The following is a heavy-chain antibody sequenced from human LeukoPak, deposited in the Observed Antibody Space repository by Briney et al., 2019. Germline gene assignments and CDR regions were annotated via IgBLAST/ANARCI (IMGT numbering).Heavy chain of an antibody. CDR1: GFTFSSYA. CDR3: ARDSPNDFWSGYSLYFDY. Sequence: GGSLRLSCAASGFTFSSYAMSWVRQAPGKGLEWVSAISGSGGSTYYADSVKGRFTISRDNSKNTLYLQMNSLRAEDTAVYYCARDSPNDFWSGYSLYFDYWGQGTLVTVSS. D-gene: IGHD3-3*01. V-gene: IGHV3-23*01. CDR2: ISGSGGST. J-gene: IGHJ4*02.